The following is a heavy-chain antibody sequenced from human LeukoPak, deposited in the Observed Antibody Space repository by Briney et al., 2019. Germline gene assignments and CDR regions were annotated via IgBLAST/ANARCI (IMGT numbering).Heavy chain of an antibody. CDR1: GGSFSAYY. Sequence: SETLSLACAVYGGSFSAYYWSWISQSPGKGLEWIAVINHRGDTNYNPSVKSRVSISVDTSKNQFILKVTSLTAADTAVYYCARGPTISEPGCFGYWGEGTLVTVSS. CDR2: INHRGDT. J-gene: IGHJ4*03. V-gene: IGHV4-34*01. CDR3: ARGPTISEPGCFGY. D-gene: IGHD1-14*01.